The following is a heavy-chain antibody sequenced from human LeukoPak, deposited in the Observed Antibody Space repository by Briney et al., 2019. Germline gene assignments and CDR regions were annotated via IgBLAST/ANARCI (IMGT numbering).Heavy chain of an antibody. CDR2: ISSSSRPI. D-gene: IGHD6-19*01. CDR3: ARDLYSSGPGTVDY. V-gene: IGHV3-48*01. Sequence: GGSLRLSCAASGFTFSSYSMNWVRQAPGKGLEWVSYISSSSRPIYYADSVKGRFTISRDNAKNSLYLQMNSLRAEDTAVYYCARDLYSSGPGTVDYWGQGTLVTVSS. CDR1: GFTFSSYS. J-gene: IGHJ4*02.